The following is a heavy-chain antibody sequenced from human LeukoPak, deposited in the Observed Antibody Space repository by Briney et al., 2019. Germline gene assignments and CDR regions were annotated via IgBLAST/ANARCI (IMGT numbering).Heavy chain of an antibody. CDR2: ISYDGSNK. J-gene: IGHJ3*02. CDR3: AKDYDSSGWAAFDI. CDR1: GFTFNSFG. D-gene: IGHD3-22*01. Sequence: PGGSLRLSCAASGFTFNSFGMHWVRQAPGKGLEWVAVISYDGSNKYFADCVKGRFTISRDNSKNTLYLQMNSLRAEDTAVYYCAKDYDSSGWAAFDIWGQGTMVTVSS. V-gene: IGHV3-30*18.